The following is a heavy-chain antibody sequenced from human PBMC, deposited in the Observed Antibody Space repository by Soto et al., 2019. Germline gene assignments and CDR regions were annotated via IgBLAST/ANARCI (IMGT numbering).Heavy chain of an antibody. D-gene: IGHD3-22*01. Sequence: ASVKVSCKASGYTFTSYGISWVRQAPGQGLEWMGWISAYNGNTNYAQKLQGRVTMTTDTSTSTAYMELRSLRSDDTAVYYCARDFPYYYDSSGYYVRCDYWGQGTPVTVSS. CDR2: ISAYNGNT. V-gene: IGHV1-18*01. CDR3: ARDFPYYYDSSGYYVRCDY. CDR1: GYTFTSYG. J-gene: IGHJ4*02.